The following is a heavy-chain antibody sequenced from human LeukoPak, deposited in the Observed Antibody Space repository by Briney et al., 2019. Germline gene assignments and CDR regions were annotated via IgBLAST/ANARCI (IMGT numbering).Heavy chain of an antibody. J-gene: IGHJ4*02. CDR2: IYYSGST. D-gene: IGHD6-13*01. Sequence: SETLSLTCTVSGGSISNYYWSWIRQPPGKGLEWVGYIYYSGSTNYNPSLKSRVTISVDTSKNQFSLKLSSVTAADTAVYYCATEAAAGPPGFDYWGQGTLVTVSS. V-gene: IGHV4-59*01. CDR3: ATEAAAGPPGFDY. CDR1: GGSISNYY.